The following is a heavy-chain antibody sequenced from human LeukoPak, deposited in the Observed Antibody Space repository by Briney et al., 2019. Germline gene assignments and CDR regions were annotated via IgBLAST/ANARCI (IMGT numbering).Heavy chain of an antibody. CDR3: AKDRPYGYSYGTFDY. CDR2: ISWDGGST. J-gene: IGHJ4*02. CDR1: GFTFDDYA. D-gene: IGHD5-18*01. Sequence: GGSLRLSCAASGFTFDDYATHWVRQAPGKGLEWVSVISWDGGSTYYADSVKGRFTISRDNSKNSLYLQMNSLRAEDTALYYCAKDRPYGYSYGTFDYWGQGTLVTVSS. V-gene: IGHV3-43D*03.